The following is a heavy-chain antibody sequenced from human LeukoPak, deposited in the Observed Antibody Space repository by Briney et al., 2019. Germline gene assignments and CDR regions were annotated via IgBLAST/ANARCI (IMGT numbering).Heavy chain of an antibody. Sequence: GGSLRLSCAASGFTFDDYAMHWVRQAPGKGLEWVSGISWNSGSIGYADSVKGRFTTSRDNAKNSLYLQMNSLRAEDTALYYCAKEYYYDSSGPLDVWGQGTTVTVSS. D-gene: IGHD3-22*01. J-gene: IGHJ6*02. CDR2: ISWNSGSI. V-gene: IGHV3-9*01. CDR1: GFTFDDYA. CDR3: AKEYYYDSSGPLDV.